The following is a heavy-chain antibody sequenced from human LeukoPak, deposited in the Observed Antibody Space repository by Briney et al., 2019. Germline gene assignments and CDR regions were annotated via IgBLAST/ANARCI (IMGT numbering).Heavy chain of an antibody. J-gene: IGHJ4*02. CDR3: ARDEYYYGSGSYRYDY. CDR1: GGSFSGYY. D-gene: IGHD3-10*01. V-gene: IGHV4-34*01. Sequence: SETLSLTCAVYGGSFSGYYWSWIRKPPGKGLEWIGEINHSGSTNYNPSLKSRVTMSVDTSKNQFSLKLKSVTAADTAVYYCARDEYYYGSGSYRYDYWGQGTLVTVSS. CDR2: INHSGST.